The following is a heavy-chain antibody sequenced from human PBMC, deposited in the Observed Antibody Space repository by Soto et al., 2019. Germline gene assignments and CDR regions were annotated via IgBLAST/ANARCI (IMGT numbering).Heavy chain of an antibody. Sequence: SETLSLTCTVSGGSISSYYWSWIRQPPGKGLEWIGYIYYSGSTNYNPSLKSRVTISVDTPKNQFSLKLSSVTAADTAVYYCARNALSSYNWFDPWGQGTLVTVSS. J-gene: IGHJ5*02. D-gene: IGHD6-6*01. V-gene: IGHV4-59*01. CDR3: ARNALSSYNWFDP. CDR2: IYYSGST. CDR1: GGSISSYY.